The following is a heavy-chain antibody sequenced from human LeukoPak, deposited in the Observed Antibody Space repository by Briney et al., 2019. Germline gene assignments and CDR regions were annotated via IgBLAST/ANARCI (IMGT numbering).Heavy chain of an antibody. CDR3: ARGPCTNGVCYREDYYYMDV. J-gene: IGHJ6*03. V-gene: IGHV1-69*05. CDR2: IIPIFGTA. D-gene: IGHD2-8*01. Sequence: GASVKVSCKASGGTFSSYAISWVRQAPGQGLEWMGGIIPIFGTANYAPKFQGRVTITTDESTSTAYMELSSLRSEDTAVYYCARGPCTNGVCYREDYYYMDVWGKGTTVTVSS. CDR1: GGTFSSYA.